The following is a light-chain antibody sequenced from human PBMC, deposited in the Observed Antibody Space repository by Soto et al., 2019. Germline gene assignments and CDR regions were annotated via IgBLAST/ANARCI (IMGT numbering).Light chain of an antibody. CDR2: KAS. J-gene: IGKJ1*01. V-gene: IGKV1-5*03. Sequence: DIQMTQSPSTLSGSVGDRVTITCRASQTISSLLSWYHQKPVKAPKLLIYKASTLKSGVPSRFSGSGSGTEFTLTISSLQPDDFATYYCQHYNSYSEAFGQGTKVDIK. CDR1: QTISSL. CDR3: QHYNSYSEA.